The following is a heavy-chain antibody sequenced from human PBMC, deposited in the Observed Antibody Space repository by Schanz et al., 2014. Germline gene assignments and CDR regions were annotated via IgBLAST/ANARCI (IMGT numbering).Heavy chain of an antibody. CDR1: GFTFSPYW. D-gene: IGHD1-26*01. V-gene: IGHV3-74*02. J-gene: IGHJ4*02. CDR2: IKSDGSST. CDR3: ARDHTTESYYSAGPPIDY. Sequence: VQLVDSGGGLVQPGGSLRLSCGSSGFTFSPYWMHWVRQVPGKGLVWVSRIKSDGSSTSYADSVKGRFTISRDNAKNTLFLQMNSLRAEDTAVYYCARDHTTESYYSAGPPIDYWGQGTPVTVSS.